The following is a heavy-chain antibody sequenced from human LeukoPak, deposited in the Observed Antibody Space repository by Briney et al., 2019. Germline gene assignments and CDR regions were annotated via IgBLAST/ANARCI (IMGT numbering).Heavy chain of an antibody. V-gene: IGHV4-34*01. J-gene: IGHJ4*02. CDR1: GGSFSGYY. D-gene: IGHD1-1*01. CDR3: ARFISWNDPGFDY. CDR2: INHSRST. Sequence: SETLSLTCAVYGGSFSGYYWSWIRQPPGKGLEWIGEINHSRSTNYNPSLKSRVTISVDTSKNQFSLKLSSVTAADTAVYYCARFISWNDPGFDYWGQGTLVTVSS.